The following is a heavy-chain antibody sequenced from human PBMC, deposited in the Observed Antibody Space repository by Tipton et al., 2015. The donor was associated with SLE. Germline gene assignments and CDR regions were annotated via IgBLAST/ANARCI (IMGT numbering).Heavy chain of an antibody. J-gene: IGHJ2*01. D-gene: IGHD1-14*01. CDR3: AAQPVAGLWYFDL. CDR2: IYYSGST. CDR1: GGSISSYY. V-gene: IGHV4-59*01. Sequence: TLSLTCTVSGGSISSYYWSWIRQPPGKGLEWIGYIYYSGSTNYSPSPKSRVTISVDTSKNQFSLKLSSVTAADPAVYYCAAQPVAGLWYFDLWGRGTLVTVSS.